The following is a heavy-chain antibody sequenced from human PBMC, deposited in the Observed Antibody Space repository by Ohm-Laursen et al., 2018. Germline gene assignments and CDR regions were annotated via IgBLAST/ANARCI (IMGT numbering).Heavy chain of an antibody. CDR1: GCSISSYY. J-gene: IGHJ4*02. CDR2: IYYSGST. V-gene: IGHV4-59*12. CDR3: AREGDDYGDYEHDY. D-gene: IGHD4-17*01. Sequence: SDTLSLTCPVSGCSISSYYWTWIRQPPGKGLECIGYIYYSGSTNYNPSLKSRVTISIDTTKNQFSLMLSSVTAADTAVYYCAREGDDYGDYEHDYWGQGTLVTVSS.